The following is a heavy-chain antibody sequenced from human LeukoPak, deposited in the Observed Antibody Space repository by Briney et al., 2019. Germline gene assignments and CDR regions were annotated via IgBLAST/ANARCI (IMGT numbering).Heavy chain of an antibody. J-gene: IGHJ4*02. V-gene: IGHV3-23*01. D-gene: IGHD3-22*01. CDR3: AKDQDYDSFFFDY. CDR2: ISGSGGST. CDR1: GFTFSSYG. Sequence: GGTLRLSCAASGFTFSSYGMSWVRQAPGKGLEWVSAISGSGGSTYYADSVKGRFTISRDNSKNTLYLQMNSLRAEDTAVYYCAKDQDYDSFFFDYWGQGTLVTVSS.